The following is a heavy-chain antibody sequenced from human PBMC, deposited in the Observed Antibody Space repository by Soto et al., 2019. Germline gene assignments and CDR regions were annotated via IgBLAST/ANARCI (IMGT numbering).Heavy chain of an antibody. D-gene: IGHD2-2*01. CDR2: IIPILGIA. V-gene: IGHV1-69*02. CDR3: ARGVVPAATYYYYYYMDV. CDR1: GGTFSSYT. Sequence: VQLVQSGAEVKKPGSSVKVSCKASGGTFSSYTISWVRQAPGQGLEWMGRIIPILGIANYAQKFQGRVTITADKSTSTAYMELSSLRSEDTAVYYCARGVVPAATYYYYYYMDVWGKGTTVTVSS. J-gene: IGHJ6*03.